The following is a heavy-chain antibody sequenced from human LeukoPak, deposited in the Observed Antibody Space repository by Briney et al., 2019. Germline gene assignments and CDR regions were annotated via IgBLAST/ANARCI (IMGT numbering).Heavy chain of an antibody. CDR1: GFTFRSHW. CDR3: ARDQVGLSDAFDI. Sequence: GGSLRLSCAASGFTFRSHWMSWVRQAPGEGLEWGANIKQDGSEKYYVDFVTGRFTISRDNAKNSLYLQMNSLRAEDTAVYYCARDQVGLSDAFDIWGQGTVVTVSS. V-gene: IGHV3-7*01. J-gene: IGHJ3*02. D-gene: IGHD1-26*01. CDR2: IKQDGSEK.